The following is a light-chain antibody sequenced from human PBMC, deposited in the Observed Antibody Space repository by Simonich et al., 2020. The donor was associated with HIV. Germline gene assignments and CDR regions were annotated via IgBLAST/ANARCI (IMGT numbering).Light chain of an antibody. CDR2: VGTGGSGR. J-gene: IGLJ3*02. Sequence: QPVLTQPPSASASLGASVTLTCTLSSGYSNYKVDWYQQRPGKGPRFVMRVGTGGSGRSKGEGIHGRFTVVGSGLNRYLDIKNIQEEDESDYHCGGDHGSGSNFVWVFGGGTKLTVL. CDR3: GGDHGSGSNFVWV. V-gene: IGLV9-49*01. CDR1: SGYSNYK.